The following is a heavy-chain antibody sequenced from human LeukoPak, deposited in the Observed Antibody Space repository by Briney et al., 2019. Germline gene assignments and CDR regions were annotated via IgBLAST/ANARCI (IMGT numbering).Heavy chain of an antibody. Sequence: ASVKVSCKASGYTFTGYYMHWVRQAPGQGLEWMGRINPNSGGTNYAQKFQGRVTMTRDTSISTAYMELSRLRSDDTAVYYCARGPNYYDSSGLAFDIWGQGTMVAVSS. CDR2: INPNSGGT. CDR1: GYTFTGYY. V-gene: IGHV1-2*06. D-gene: IGHD3-22*01. J-gene: IGHJ3*02. CDR3: ARGPNYYDSSGLAFDI.